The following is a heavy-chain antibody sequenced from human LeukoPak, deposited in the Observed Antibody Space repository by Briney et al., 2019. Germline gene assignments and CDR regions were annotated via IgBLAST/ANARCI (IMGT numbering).Heavy chain of an antibody. CDR2: IKQDGGEK. CDR3: ARGRPHGNDY. Sequence: PGGSLRLSCVDSGITFSRYWMSWVRQAPGKGLEWVANIKQDGGEKYYVDSVKGRFTISRDNAKNSLYLQMNSLRVEDTAVYYCARGRPHGNDYWGQGTLVTVSS. V-gene: IGHV3-7*01. J-gene: IGHJ4*02. D-gene: IGHD4-23*01. CDR1: GITFSRYW.